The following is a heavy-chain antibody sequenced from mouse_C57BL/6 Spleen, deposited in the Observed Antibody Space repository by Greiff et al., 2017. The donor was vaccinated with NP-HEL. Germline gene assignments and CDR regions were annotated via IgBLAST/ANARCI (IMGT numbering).Heavy chain of an antibody. CDR3: ARCDGYYHFDY. CDR1: GYSITSGYY. CDR2: IRYDGSN. J-gene: IGHJ2*01. D-gene: IGHD2-3*01. V-gene: IGHV3-6*01. Sequence: VQLQESGPGLVKPSQSLSLTCSVTGYSITSGYYWNWIRQFPGNKLEWMGYIRYDGSNNYNPSLKNRISHTRDTSQNQFFLKLNSVTTEYTATYYCARCDGYYHFDYWGQGTTLTVSS.